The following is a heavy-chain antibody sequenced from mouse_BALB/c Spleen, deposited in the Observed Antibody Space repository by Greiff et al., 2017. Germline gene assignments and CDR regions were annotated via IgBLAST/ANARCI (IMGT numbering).Heavy chain of an antibody. Sequence: QVQLQQSGSVLVRPGASVKLSCKASGYTFTSSWMHWAKQRPGQGLEWIGEIHPNSGNTNYNEKFKGKATLTVDTSSSTAYVDLSSLTSEDSAVYYCARSGYGSSKHFDVWGAGTTVTVSS. V-gene: IGHV1S130*01. CDR2: IHPNSGNT. J-gene: IGHJ1*01. CDR3: ARSGYGSSKHFDV. CDR1: GYTFTSSW. D-gene: IGHD1-1*01.